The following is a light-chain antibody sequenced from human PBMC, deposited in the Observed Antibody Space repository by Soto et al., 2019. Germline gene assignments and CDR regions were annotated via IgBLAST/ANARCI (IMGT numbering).Light chain of an antibody. Sequence: DIQMTQSPSTLSASVGDRVTITCRASQRISTWLAWYQQKPGKAPKLLIYDVSSLESGVPSRFSGSGSGTEFTLTISSLQPDDFATYYCQQCNTFWTFGQGTKVEIK. CDR2: DVS. CDR3: QQCNTFWT. CDR1: QRISTW. V-gene: IGKV1-5*01. J-gene: IGKJ1*01.